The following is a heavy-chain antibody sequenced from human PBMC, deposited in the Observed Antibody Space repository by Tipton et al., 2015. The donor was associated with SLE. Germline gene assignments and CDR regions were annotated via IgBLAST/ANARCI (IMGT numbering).Heavy chain of an antibody. CDR1: GGSISSYY. D-gene: IGHD7-27*01. CDR2: IYYSGST. Sequence: TLSLTCTVSGGSISSYYWSWTRQPPGKGLEWIGYIYYSGSTNYNPSLKSRVTISVDTSKNQFSLKLSSVTAADTAVYYCATIWGSGAFDIWGQGTMVTVSS. J-gene: IGHJ3*02. V-gene: IGHV4-59*08. CDR3: ATIWGSGAFDI.